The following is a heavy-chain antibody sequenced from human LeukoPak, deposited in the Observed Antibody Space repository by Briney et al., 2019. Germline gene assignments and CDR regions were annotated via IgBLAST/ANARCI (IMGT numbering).Heavy chain of an antibody. V-gene: IGHV1-2*02. J-gene: IGHJ4*02. Sequence: ASVKVSCKASGYTFTGYYMHWVRQAPGQGLEWMGWINPNSGGTNYAQKFQGRVTMTRDTSISTAYMELSRLRSEDTAVYYCARGRFNYGSGSYYRDWGQGTLVTVSS. CDR2: INPNSGGT. D-gene: IGHD3-10*01. CDR3: ARGRFNYGSGSYYRD. CDR1: GYTFTGYY.